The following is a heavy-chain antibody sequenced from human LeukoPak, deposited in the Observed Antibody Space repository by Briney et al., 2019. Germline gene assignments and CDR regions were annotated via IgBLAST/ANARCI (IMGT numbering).Heavy chain of an antibody. D-gene: IGHD3-10*01. CDR3: ARVMVSLVRGDYFYFDY. CDR2: IIPIFGTA. CDR1: GGTFSSYA. J-gene: IGHJ4*02. Sequence: SVKVSCKASGGTFSSYAISWVRQAPGQGLEWMGRIIPIFGTANYAQKFQGRVTITTDESTSTAYMELSGLRSDDTAMCYCARVMVSLVRGDYFYFDYWAQGTLVTVSS. V-gene: IGHV1-69*05.